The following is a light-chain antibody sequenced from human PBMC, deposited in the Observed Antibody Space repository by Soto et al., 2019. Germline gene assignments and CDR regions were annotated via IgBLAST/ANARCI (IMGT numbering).Light chain of an antibody. CDR1: QSLLNSDGKTY. V-gene: IGKV2D-29*01. J-gene: IGKJ4*01. Sequence: DIVMTQTPASLSVTPGQSASISCKSSQSLLNSDGKTYLYWYLQKAGQPPQLLIFEVSTRFSGVSGRFSGSGSGTDFTLKISRVEAEDVGTYYGVQNIQLPVTFGGGTKVEI. CDR2: EVS. CDR3: VQNIQLPVT.